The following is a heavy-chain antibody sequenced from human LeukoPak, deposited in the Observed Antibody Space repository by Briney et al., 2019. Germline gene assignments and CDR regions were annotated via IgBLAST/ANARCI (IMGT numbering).Heavy chain of an antibody. CDR2: IGSDDNT. V-gene: IGHV3-23*01. J-gene: IGHJ4*02. Sequence: GGSLRLSCAASGFTFSRNAMPWVRQAPGKGLEWVAGIGSDDNTHYAESVRGRFTISRDISKNTVSLQMSSLRAEDTAVYYCAKDILRWSFDSWGQGILVTVSS. D-gene: IGHD2-21*01. CDR3: AKDILRWSFDS. CDR1: GFTFSRNA.